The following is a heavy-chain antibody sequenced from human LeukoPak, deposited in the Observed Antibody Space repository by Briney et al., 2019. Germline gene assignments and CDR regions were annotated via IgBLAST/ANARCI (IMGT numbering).Heavy chain of an antibody. Sequence: ASVKVSCKASGYTFTDSYIHWVRQAPGQGLEWMGWINPNHGDTNYAQKFQDRVSMTRDTSISTAYMHLSRLRSADTAVYYCARSPHILTGENFDYWGQGTLLTVSS. D-gene: IGHD3-9*01. J-gene: IGHJ4*02. V-gene: IGHV1-2*02. CDR3: ARSPHILTGENFDY. CDR1: GYTFTDSY. CDR2: INPNHGDT.